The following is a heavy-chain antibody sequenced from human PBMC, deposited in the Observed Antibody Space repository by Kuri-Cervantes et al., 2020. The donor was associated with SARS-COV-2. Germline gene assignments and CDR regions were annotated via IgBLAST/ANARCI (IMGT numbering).Heavy chain of an antibody. V-gene: IGHV3-30*02. CDR2: IRYDGSNK. J-gene: IGHJ4*02. Sequence: GGSRRPPCAASGFTFSSYGIDWVRQAPGRGLEWVAFIRYDGSNKYYADSVKDRLTISRDNSKKTLYLQMNSLRGEDTAVYYCAKDHRGGKVDYWGQGTLVTVSS. CDR3: AKDHRGGKVDY. CDR1: GFTFSSYG.